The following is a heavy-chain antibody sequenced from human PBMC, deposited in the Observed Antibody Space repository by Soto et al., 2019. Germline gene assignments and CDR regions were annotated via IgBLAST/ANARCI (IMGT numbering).Heavy chain of an antibody. Sequence: QVQLVESGGGVVQPGRSLRLSCAASGFTFSTYSMHWVRQAPGKGLEWVAIISDDGNNKYYADSVKGRFAISRDNSKNTVYLQMNSLRPEDTAVYYCARDWFSSSGPGWYFALWGRGTLVTVSS. V-gene: IGHV3-30*09. CDR2: ISDDGNNK. J-gene: IGHJ2*01. CDR1: GFTFSTYS. D-gene: IGHD6-13*01. CDR3: ARDWFSSSGPGWYFAL.